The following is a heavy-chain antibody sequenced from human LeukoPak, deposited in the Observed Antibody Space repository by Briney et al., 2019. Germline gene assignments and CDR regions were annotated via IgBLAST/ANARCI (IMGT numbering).Heavy chain of an antibody. CDR1: GFTFSDYY. V-gene: IGHV3-11*04. CDR3: ATIDLLGAFDI. Sequence: GGSLRLSCAASGFTFSDYYMSWIRQAPGKGLEWVSYISSSGSTIYYADSVKGRFTISRDNAKNSLYLQMNSLRAEDTAVYYCATIDLLGAFDIWGQGTMVTVSS. D-gene: IGHD3-3*01. J-gene: IGHJ3*02. CDR2: ISSSGSTI.